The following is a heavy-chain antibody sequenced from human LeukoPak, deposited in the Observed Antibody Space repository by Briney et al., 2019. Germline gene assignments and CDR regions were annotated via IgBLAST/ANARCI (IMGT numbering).Heavy chain of an antibody. CDR2: IIPIFGTA. Sequence: ASVKVSCKASGGTFSSYAISWVRQAPGQGLEWMGGIIPIFGTANYAQKLQGRVTMTTDTSTSTAYMELRSLRSDDTAVYYCARDRSGGGWYRKDNWFDPWGQGTLVTVSS. J-gene: IGHJ5*02. CDR1: GGTFSSYA. D-gene: IGHD6-19*01. CDR3: ARDRSGGGWYRKDNWFDP. V-gene: IGHV1-69*05.